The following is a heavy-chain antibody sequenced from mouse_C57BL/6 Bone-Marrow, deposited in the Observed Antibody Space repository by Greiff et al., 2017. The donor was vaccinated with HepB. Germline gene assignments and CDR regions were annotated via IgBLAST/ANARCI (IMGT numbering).Heavy chain of an antibody. D-gene: IGHD1-1*01. V-gene: IGHV5-9*01. CDR3: SRLFITTVVATSYFAY. CDR2: ISGGGGNT. J-gene: IGHJ3*01. CDR1: GFTFSSYT. Sequence: DVMLVESGGGLVKPGGSLKLSCAASGFTFSSYTMSWVRQTPEKRLEWVATISGGGGNTYYPDSVKGRFTISRDNAKNTLYLQMSSLRSEDTALYYCSRLFITTVVATSYFAYWGQGTLVTVSA.